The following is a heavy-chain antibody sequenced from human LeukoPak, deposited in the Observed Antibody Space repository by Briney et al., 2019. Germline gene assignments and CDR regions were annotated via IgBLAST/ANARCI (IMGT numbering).Heavy chain of an antibody. D-gene: IGHD1-14*01. J-gene: IGHJ4*02. CDR2: ISGGGAGT. V-gene: IGHV3-23*01. CDR3: AKDFVRYNIQFDY. CDR1: GLSFGFYA. Sequence: PGGSLRLSCAASGLSFGFYAMSWVRQAPGKGLEWVSSISGGGAGTYCADSVRGRFTISRDNSKNTLYLQMDSLRAEDTALYYCAKDFVRYNIQFDYWGQGALVTVSS.